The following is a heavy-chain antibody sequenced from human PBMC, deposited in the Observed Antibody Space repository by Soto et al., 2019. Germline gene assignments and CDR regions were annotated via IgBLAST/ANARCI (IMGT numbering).Heavy chain of an antibody. D-gene: IGHD6-19*01. V-gene: IGHV2-5*02. CDR2: IYWDDDN. CDR1: GVSLTSTAVG. Sequence: QITLKESAPTLVKPTQTLTLTGSFSGVSLTSTAVGVNWIRQPPGKALEWLALIYWDDDNHFSPSLKSRLSVTTDTSKNQVVLTMTTMDPVATATYYCTHGSGWLSDYWGPGILVTGSS. CDR3: THGSGWLSDY. J-gene: IGHJ4*02.